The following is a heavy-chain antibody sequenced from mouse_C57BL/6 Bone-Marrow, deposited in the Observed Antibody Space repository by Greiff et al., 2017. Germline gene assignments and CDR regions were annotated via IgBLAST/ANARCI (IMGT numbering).Heavy chain of an antibody. CDR2: ISSGSSTI. J-gene: IGHJ3*01. D-gene: IGHD3-2*02. CDR1: GFTFSDYG. CDR3: ARSSGYPWY. V-gene: IGHV5-17*01. Sequence: EVKLVESGGGLVNPGGSLQLSCAASGFTFSDYGMHWVRQAPEKGLEWVAYISSGSSTIYYADTVTGRFTISRADAKNTLFLQMTSLRSEDTAMYYCARSSGYPWYWGKGTLVTVSA.